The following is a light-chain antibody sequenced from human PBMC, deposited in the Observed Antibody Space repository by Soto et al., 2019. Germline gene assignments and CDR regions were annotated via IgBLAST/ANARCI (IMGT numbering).Light chain of an antibody. CDR3: SSYTSSSTPYV. CDR2: DVT. CDR1: RSDIGAYDY. J-gene: IGLJ1*01. V-gene: IGLV2-14*01. Sequence: QSALTHPASVSGSPGQSITISCTGSRSDIGAYDYVSWYQQRPVKAPKLMIFDVTNRPSGVSDRFSGSKSGNTASLTISGLQTEDEADYYCSSYTSSSTPYVFGTGTKLTVL.